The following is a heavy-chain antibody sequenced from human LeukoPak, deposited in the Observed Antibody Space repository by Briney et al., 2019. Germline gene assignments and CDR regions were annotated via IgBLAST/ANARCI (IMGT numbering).Heavy chain of an antibody. V-gene: IGHV1-2*02. Sequence: ASVKVSCKASGYIFTGYFIHWVRQAPGQGLEWMGWINPSSGGTNYAQNFQGRVTMTRDTSISTAYMELSSLRSDDTAIYYCAKPVTRIAAAVALIDYWGQGTLVTVSS. D-gene: IGHD6-13*01. CDR1: GYIFTGYF. J-gene: IGHJ4*02. CDR2: INPSSGGT. CDR3: AKPVTRIAAAVALIDY.